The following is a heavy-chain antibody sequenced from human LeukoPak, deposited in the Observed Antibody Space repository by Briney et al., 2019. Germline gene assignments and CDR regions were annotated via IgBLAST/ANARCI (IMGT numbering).Heavy chain of an antibody. D-gene: IGHD2-15*01. CDR3: ARLLRWSEDGFDI. J-gene: IGHJ3*02. V-gene: IGHV4-59*08. CDR2: IHDTGRT. CDR1: GGSISNYF. Sequence: SETLSLTCTVPGGSISNYFWSWIRQSPGKGLECIGYIHDTGRTKYNPSLESRVTISIDTSNQFSLTLRSVTAADTAVYYCARLLRWSEDGFDIWGQGTMVAISS.